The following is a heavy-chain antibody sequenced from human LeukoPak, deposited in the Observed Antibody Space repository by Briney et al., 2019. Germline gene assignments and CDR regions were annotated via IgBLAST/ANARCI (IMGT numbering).Heavy chain of an antibody. Sequence: GRSLRLSCAASGFTFSSYGMHWVRQAPGKGLEWVAVIWYDGSNKYYADSVKGRFTISRDNSKNTLYLQMNSLRAEDTAVYYCARAGRFLERLLDYWGQGTLVTVSS. CDR1: GFTFSSYG. D-gene: IGHD3-3*01. CDR3: ARAGRFLERLLDY. CDR2: IWYDGSNK. J-gene: IGHJ4*02. V-gene: IGHV3-33*01.